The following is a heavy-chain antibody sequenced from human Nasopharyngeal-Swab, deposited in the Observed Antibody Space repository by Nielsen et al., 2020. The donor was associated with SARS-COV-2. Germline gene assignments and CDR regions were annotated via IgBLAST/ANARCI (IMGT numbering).Heavy chain of an antibody. Sequence: GSLRLSCAVYGASFSVYDWSWIRQSPGKGLEGIGEINHSGRNNYNPSLKSRVTISVDTSKNQFSLKLSSVTAADTAVYYCARGWYDFWSGYFSNGMDVWGQGTTVTVSS. CDR2: INHSGRN. V-gene: IGHV4-34*01. CDR3: ARGWYDFWSGYFSNGMDV. D-gene: IGHD3-3*01. J-gene: IGHJ6*02. CDR1: GASFSVYD.